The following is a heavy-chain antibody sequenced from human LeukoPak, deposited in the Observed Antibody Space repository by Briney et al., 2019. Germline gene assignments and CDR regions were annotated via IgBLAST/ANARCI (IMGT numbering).Heavy chain of an antibody. V-gene: IGHV3-7*01. CDR1: GLTFSSYW. CDR3: ARQGIAAADLYYYYMDV. CDR2: IKQDGSEK. D-gene: IGHD6-13*01. J-gene: IGHJ6*03. Sequence: PGGSLRLSCAASGLTFSSYWMSWVRQAPGKGLEWVANIKQDGSEKYYVDSVKGRFTISRDNAKNSLYLQMNSLRAEDTAVYYCARQGIAAADLYYYYMDVWGKGTTVTVSS.